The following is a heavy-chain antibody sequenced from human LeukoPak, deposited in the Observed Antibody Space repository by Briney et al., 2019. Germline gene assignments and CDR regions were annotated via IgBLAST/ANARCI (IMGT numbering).Heavy chain of an antibody. CDR1: GFTFDDYA. CDR3: AKTRPLDSSSWSHGDY. V-gene: IGHV3-23*01. D-gene: IGHD6-13*01. Sequence: GGSLRLSCAASGFTFDDYAMHWVRQAPGKDLEWVSGISTTGGNTYYADSVKGRLTISRDNSKNTLYLQMNSLRAEDTAVYYCAKTRPLDSSSWSHGDYWGQGTLVTVSS. CDR2: ISTTGGNT. J-gene: IGHJ4*02.